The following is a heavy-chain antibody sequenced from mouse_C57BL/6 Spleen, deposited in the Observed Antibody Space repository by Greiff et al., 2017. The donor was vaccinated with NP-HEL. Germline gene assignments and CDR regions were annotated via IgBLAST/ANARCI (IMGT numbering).Heavy chain of an antibody. D-gene: IGHD2-3*01. Sequence: VQLVESGAELVKPGASVKISCKASGYAFSSYWMNWVKQRPGKGLEWIGQIYPGDGDTNYNGKFKGKATLTADKSSSTAYMQLSSLTSEDSAVYFCARSYDGYYDAMDYWGQGTSVTVSS. CDR1: GYAFSSYW. CDR3: ARSYDGYYDAMDY. J-gene: IGHJ4*01. V-gene: IGHV1-80*01. CDR2: IYPGDGDT.